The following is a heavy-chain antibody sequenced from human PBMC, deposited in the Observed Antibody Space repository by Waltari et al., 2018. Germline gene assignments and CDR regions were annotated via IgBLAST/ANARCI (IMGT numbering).Heavy chain of an antibody. CDR3: AHRRSIAFGPDSVYFDY. V-gene: IGHV2-5*01. CDR1: GFSLSTSGVG. J-gene: IGHJ4*02. CDR2: IYWNDDK. D-gene: IGHD6-6*01. Sequence: QITLKESGPTLVKPTQTLTLTCTFSGFSLSTSGVGVGWIRQPPGKALEWFALIYWNDDKRYSPSLKSRLTITKDTSKNQVVLTMTNMDPVDTATYYCAHRRSIAFGPDSVYFDYWGQGTLVTVSS.